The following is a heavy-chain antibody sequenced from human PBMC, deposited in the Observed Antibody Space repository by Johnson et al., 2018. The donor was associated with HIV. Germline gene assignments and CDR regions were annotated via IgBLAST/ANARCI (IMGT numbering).Heavy chain of an antibody. CDR2: ISWDGGST. J-gene: IGHJ3*02. D-gene: IGHD3-3*01. V-gene: IGHV3-43D*03. CDR3: ARVATFGVVISDGFDI. Sequence: VQLVESGGGVVQPGRSLRLSCAASGFTFDDYAMHWVRQAPGKGLEWVSLISWDGGSTYYVDSVKGRFTISRDNSKNTLYLQMNSLRSEDTAVYYCARVATFGVVISDGFDIWGQGTMVTVSS. CDR1: GFTFDDYA.